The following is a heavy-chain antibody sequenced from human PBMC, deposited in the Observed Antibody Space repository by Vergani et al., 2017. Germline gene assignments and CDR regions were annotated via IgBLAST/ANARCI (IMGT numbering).Heavy chain of an antibody. CDR1: GASIRSSNYY. J-gene: IGHJ5*02. Sequence: QLQLQESGPGLVKPSATLSLTCSVSGASIRSSNYYWGWIRQPPGKGLEWIASIYYSGSTYYNPSLKSRFTIPVDTSKNQFSLKLSSVTAADTAVYFCARHSXVEWLVKLGWIDPWGQGILVTVSS. V-gene: IGHV4-39*01. D-gene: IGHD6-19*01. CDR3: ARHSXVEWLVKLGWIDP. CDR2: IYYSGST.